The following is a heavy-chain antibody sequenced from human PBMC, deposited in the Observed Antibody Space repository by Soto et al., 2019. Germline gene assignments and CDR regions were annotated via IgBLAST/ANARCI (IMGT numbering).Heavy chain of an antibody. CDR3: ARDPLHYDILTGYSPNYFDF. D-gene: IGHD3-9*01. V-gene: IGHV3-33*01. CDR2: IWYDGSNK. Sequence: GGSLRLSCAASGFTVSDYGMHGVRQAPGKGLEWVAVIWYDGSNKYYADSVKGRFTISRDNSKNTLYLQMNSLRAEDTAVYYCARDPLHYDILTGYSPNYFDFWGQGTLVTVSS. CDR1: GFTVSDYG. J-gene: IGHJ4*02.